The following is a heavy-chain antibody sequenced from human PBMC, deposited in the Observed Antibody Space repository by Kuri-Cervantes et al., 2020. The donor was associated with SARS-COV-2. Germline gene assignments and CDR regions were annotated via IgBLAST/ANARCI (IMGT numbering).Heavy chain of an antibody. CDR2: INHSGST. Sequence: SETLSLTCAVYGGSLSGYYWSWIRQPPGKGLEWIGEINHSGSTNYNPSLKSRVTISVDTSKNQFSLKLSSVTAADTAVYYCASSYDFWSGSWAFDIWGQGTMVTVSS. J-gene: IGHJ3*02. D-gene: IGHD3-3*01. CDR1: GGSLSGYY. CDR3: ASSYDFWSGSWAFDI. V-gene: IGHV4-34*01.